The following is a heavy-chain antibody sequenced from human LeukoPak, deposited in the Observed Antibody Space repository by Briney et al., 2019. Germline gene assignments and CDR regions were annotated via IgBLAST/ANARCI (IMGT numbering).Heavy chain of an antibody. D-gene: IGHD1-14*01. Sequence: GGSLRLSCAASGFSFNTYYVNWVRQAPGKGLEWVSCISSSSTYIYYADSVRGRFAISRDNAKNSLHLQMNSLRAEDTAVYYCARENHGSFDYWGQGSLVTVSS. CDR3: ARENHGSFDY. V-gene: IGHV3-21*01. CDR1: GFSFNTYY. J-gene: IGHJ4*02. CDR2: ISSSSTYI.